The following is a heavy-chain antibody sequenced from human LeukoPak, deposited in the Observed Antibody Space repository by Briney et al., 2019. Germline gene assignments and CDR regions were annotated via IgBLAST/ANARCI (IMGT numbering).Heavy chain of an antibody. CDR3: ARDRTTMVRDYYYYMDV. CDR2: ISSSSSYI. CDR1: GFTFSSYS. D-gene: IGHD3-10*01. Sequence: PGGSLRLSCAASGFTFSSYSMNWVRQAPGKGLEWVSSISSSSSYIYYADSVKGRFTISRDNAKNSLYLQMNSLRAEDTAVYYCARDRTTMVRDYYYYMDVWGQGTLVTVSS. V-gene: IGHV3-21*01. J-gene: IGHJ6*03.